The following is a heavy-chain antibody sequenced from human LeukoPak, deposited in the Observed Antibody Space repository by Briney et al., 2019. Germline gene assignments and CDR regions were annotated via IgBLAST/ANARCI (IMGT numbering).Heavy chain of an antibody. Sequence: PGGSLRPSCAASGFTFSSYGMNGVRQAPGKGLEWVSVISGSGGITYYAYSVKGRFTISRDNSKNTLYLQVNSLRAEDTAVYYCAKDLGGSSYGIIDFWGQGTLVTVSS. CDR1: GFTFSSYG. D-gene: IGHD5-18*01. J-gene: IGHJ4*02. CDR3: AKDLGGSSYGIIDF. CDR2: ISGSGGIT. V-gene: IGHV3-23*01.